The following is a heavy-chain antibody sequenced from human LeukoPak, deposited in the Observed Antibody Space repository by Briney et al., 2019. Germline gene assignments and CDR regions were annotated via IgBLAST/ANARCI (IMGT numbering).Heavy chain of an antibody. CDR3: ASLVEAIDGDYFDY. V-gene: IGHV1-18*04. CDR1: GYTFTSYG. CDR2: ISAYNGNT. J-gene: IGHJ4*02. D-gene: IGHD1-26*01. Sequence: ASVTVSCKASGYTFTSYGISWVRQAPGQGLEWMGWISAYNGNTNYAQKLQGRVTMTTDTSTSTAYMELRSLRSDDTAVHYCASLVEAIDGDYFDYWGQGTLVTVSS.